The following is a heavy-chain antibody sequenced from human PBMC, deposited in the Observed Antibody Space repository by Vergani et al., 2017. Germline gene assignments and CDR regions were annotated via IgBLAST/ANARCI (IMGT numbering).Heavy chain of an antibody. D-gene: IGHD3-3*01. CDR2: IWYDGSNK. V-gene: IGHV3-33*08. CDR3: ARGGIFGVVIDAFDI. J-gene: IGHJ3*02. Sequence: QVQLVESGGGVVQPGRSLRLSCAASGFTFSSYGMHWVRQAPGKGLEWVAVIWYDGSNKYYADSVKGRFTISRDNSKNTLYLQMNSLRAEDTAVYYCARGGIFGVVIDAFDIWGQGTMVTVSS. CDR1: GFTFSSYG.